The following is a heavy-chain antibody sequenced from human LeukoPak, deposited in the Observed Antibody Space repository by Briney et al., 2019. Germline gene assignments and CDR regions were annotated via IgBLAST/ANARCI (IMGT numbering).Heavy chain of an antibody. CDR3: ARALRPSGWYGEPDY. J-gene: IGHJ4*02. D-gene: IGHD6-19*01. CDR1: GFTFSSYA. V-gene: IGHV3-30-3*01. CDR2: ISYDGSNK. Sequence: PGGSLRLSCAASGFTFSSYAMHWVRQAPGKGLEWVAVISYDGSNKYYADSVKGRFTISRDNSKNTLYLQMNSLRAEDTAVYYCARALRPSGWYGEPDYWGQGTLVTVSS.